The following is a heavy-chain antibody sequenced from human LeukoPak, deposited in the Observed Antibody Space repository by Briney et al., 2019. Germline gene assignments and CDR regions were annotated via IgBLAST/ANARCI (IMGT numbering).Heavy chain of an antibody. CDR3: AKVGVVPAQYYYYYMDV. V-gene: IGHV3-11*04. CDR1: GFTFTDYY. CDR2: ISSSGSML. J-gene: IGHJ6*03. Sequence: GGSLRLSCTVSGFTFTDYYMSWVRQAPGKGLEWVSYISSSGSMLHYADSVEGRFTISRDNAKNSLYLQMSSLRVEDTAVYYCAKVGVVPAQYYYYYMDVWGKGTTVTVSS. D-gene: IGHD2-2*01.